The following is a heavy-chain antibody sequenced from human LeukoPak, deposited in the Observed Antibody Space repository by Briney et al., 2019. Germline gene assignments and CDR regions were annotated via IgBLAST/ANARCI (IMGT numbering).Heavy chain of an antibody. CDR2: ISSSSSYI. J-gene: IGHJ4*02. V-gene: IGHV3-21*01. CDR1: GFTFSSYS. D-gene: IGHD5-18*01. CDR3: ARDVSGHSYGYSY. Sequence: PGGSLRLSCAASGFTFSSYSMNWVRQAPGKGLEWVSSISSSSSYIYYADSVKGRFTISRDNAKNSLYLQMNSLRAEDTAVYYCARDVSGHSYGYSYWGQGTLVTVSS.